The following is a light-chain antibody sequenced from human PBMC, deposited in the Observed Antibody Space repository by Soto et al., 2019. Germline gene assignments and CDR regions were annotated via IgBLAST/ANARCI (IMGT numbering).Light chain of an antibody. V-gene: IGLV2-18*01. CDR2: EVN. CDR1: SSDVGSYNR. CDR3: SLYISGSTYV. J-gene: IGLJ1*01. Sequence: QSVLTQPPSASGTPGQRVTISCTGTSSDVGSYNRLSWYQQPPGTAPKLIMYEVNTRPSGVPDRFSGSKSGSTASLTISGLQAEDEADYYCSLYISGSTYVFGTGTKLTVL.